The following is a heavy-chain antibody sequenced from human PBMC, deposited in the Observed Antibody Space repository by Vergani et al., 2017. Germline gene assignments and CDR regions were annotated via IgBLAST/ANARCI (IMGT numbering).Heavy chain of an antibody. CDR3: ARKHISNYYDSSGYYYMGYYYGMDV. D-gene: IGHD3-22*01. Sequence: VQLVESGGGVVQPGRSLRLSCAASGFTFSSYGMHWIRQAPGKGLEWVSYISSSGSTIYYADSVKGRFTISRDNAKNSLYLRMNSLRAEDTAVYYCARKHISNYYDSSGYYYMGYYYGMDVWGQGTTVTVSS. V-gene: IGHV3-48*04. CDR2: ISSSGSTI. CDR1: GFTFSSYG. J-gene: IGHJ6*02.